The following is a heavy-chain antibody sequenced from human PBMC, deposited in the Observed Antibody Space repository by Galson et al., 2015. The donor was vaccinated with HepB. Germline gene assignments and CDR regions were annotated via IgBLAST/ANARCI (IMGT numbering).Heavy chain of an antibody. CDR3: AKGDVWGSAALNYGMDV. V-gene: IGHV3-23*01. Sequence: SLRLSCAASGFTFNSYAMNWVRQAPGKGLEWVAAIGAGGSTSYAASAKGRFTIPRDNSKNMVFLQMYSLRAEDTAVYYCAKGDVWGSAALNYGMDVWGQGTTVTVSS. CDR2: IGAGGST. CDR1: GFTFNSYA. D-gene: IGHD3-16*01. J-gene: IGHJ6*02.